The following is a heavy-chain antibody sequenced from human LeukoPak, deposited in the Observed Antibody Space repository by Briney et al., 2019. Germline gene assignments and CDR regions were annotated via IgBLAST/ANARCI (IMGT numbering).Heavy chain of an antibody. Sequence: TSETLSLTCTVSGGSINTYYWSWIRQPPGKGLEWIGYIYYSGTTSYNPFLKSRVTISVDTSKNQFSLKLSSVTAADTAVYYCARWLRYSSGWGFDYWGQGTQVTVSS. CDR1: GGSINTYY. CDR3: ARWLRYSSGWGFDY. V-gene: IGHV4-59*01. J-gene: IGHJ4*02. CDR2: IYYSGTT. D-gene: IGHD6-19*01.